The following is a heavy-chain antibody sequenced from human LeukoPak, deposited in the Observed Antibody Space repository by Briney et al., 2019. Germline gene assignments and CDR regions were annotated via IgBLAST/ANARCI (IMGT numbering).Heavy chain of an antibody. CDR2: MNPNSGNT. Sequence: ASVKVSCKASGGTFSIYAINWVRQATGQGLEWMGWMNPNSGNTGYAQKFQGRVTMTRNTSISTAYMELSSLRSEDTAVYYCARVVVTAIPARNYYYYGMDVWGQGTTVTVSS. J-gene: IGHJ6*02. D-gene: IGHD2-21*02. CDR3: ARVVVTAIPARNYYYYGMDV. V-gene: IGHV1-8*02. CDR1: GGTFSIYA.